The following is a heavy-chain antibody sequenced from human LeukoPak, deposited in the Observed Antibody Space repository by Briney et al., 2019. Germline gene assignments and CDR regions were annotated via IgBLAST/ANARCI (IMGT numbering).Heavy chain of an antibody. CDR2: ISGSGSST. D-gene: IGHD6-19*01. CDR3: ANLDSSGWYYFDY. Sequence: GGSLRLSCAASGFTVSSYAMSWVRQAPGKGLEWVSAISGSGSSTYYADSVKGRFTISRDNSKNTLYLQMNSLRAEDTAVYYCANLDSSGWYYFDYWGQGTLVTVSS. CDR1: GFTVSSYA. J-gene: IGHJ4*02. V-gene: IGHV3-23*01.